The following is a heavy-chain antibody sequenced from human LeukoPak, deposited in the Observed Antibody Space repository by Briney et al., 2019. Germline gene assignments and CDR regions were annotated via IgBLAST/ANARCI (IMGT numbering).Heavy chain of an antibody. CDR1: GFTFSSYS. CDR2: ISSSSSTI. Sequence: GGSLRLSCAASGFTFSSYSMNWVRQAPGKGLEWVSYISSSSSTIYYADSVKGRFTISRDNAKNSLYLQMNSLRAEDTAVYYCAAYSTFWSGYYLDYWGQGTLVTVSS. V-gene: IGHV3-48*04. D-gene: IGHD3-3*01. CDR3: AAYSTFWSGYYLDY. J-gene: IGHJ4*02.